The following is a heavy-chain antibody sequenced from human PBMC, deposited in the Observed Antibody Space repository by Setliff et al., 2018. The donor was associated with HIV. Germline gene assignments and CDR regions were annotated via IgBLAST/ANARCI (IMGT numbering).Heavy chain of an antibody. CDR2: IYTSGST. Sequence: SETLSLTCTVSGGSISSASYYWSWIRQPAGKGLEWIGRIYTSGSTTYNPSLKSRVTMSVDTSTNQFSLNLSSLTAADTAVYYCARDVHWSGPYYYSYYYMDVWGTGTTVTVSS. CDR3: ARDVHWSGPYYYSYYYMDV. V-gene: IGHV4-61*02. CDR1: GGSISSASYY. J-gene: IGHJ6*03. D-gene: IGHD3-3*01.